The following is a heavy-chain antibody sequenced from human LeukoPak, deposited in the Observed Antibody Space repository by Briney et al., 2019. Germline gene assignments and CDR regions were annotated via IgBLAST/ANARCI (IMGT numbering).Heavy chain of an antibody. D-gene: IGHD3-3*01. J-gene: IGHJ4*02. CDR2: IHTSGST. CDR1: GGSIGPYY. V-gene: IGHV4-4*07. Sequence: SEALSLTCTVSGGSIGPYYWSWIRQPAGKGLEWVGRIHTSGSTDYNPSLKSRVTLSLDTSKSQLSLRLISVTAADTALDYCARGFAASGGFYYFDYWGQGILVTVFS. CDR3: ARGFAASGGFYYFDY.